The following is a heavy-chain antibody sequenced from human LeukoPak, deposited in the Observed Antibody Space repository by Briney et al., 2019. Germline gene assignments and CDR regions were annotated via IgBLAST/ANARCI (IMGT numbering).Heavy chain of an antibody. CDR3: AKDAPRYSSRGYFHH. J-gene: IGHJ1*01. Sequence: PGGSLRLSCAASGFTFSSYGMHWVRQAPGKGLEWVAFIRYDGSNKYYADSVKGRFTISRDNSKNTLYLQMNSLRAEDTAVYYCAKDAPRYSSRGYFHHWGQGTLGTVSS. V-gene: IGHV3-30*02. CDR1: GFTFSSYG. D-gene: IGHD6-13*01. CDR2: IRYDGSNK.